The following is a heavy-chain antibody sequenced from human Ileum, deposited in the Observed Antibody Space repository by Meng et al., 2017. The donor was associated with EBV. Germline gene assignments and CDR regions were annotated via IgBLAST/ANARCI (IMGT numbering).Heavy chain of an antibody. J-gene: IGHJ5*02. CDR2: MNSYTGNA. CDR3: ARGSGAGGRDWFDP. D-gene: IGHD3-16*01. Sequence: QVQLVQCGAEVKEPGASVKVSCKASGYTFINHDINWVRQAAGQGLESIGWMNSYTGNAGYAQKFRGRVTMTRDTSINTAYLEVISLTSEDTAVYYCARGSGAGGRDWFDPWGQGTPVTVSS. CDR1: GYTFINHD. V-gene: IGHV1-8*01.